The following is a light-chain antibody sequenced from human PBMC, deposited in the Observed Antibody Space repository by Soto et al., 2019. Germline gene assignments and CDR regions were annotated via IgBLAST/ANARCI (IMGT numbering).Light chain of an antibody. CDR3: QQRSNWPRT. CDR2: DAS. V-gene: IGKV3-11*01. CDR1: QSVSSY. Sequence: EIVLTQSPATLSLSPGKRATLSCRASQSVSSYLAWYQQKPGQAPRLLIYDASNRATGIPARFSGSGSGTDFTLTISSLEPEDFAVYYWQQRSNWPRTFGQGTKVEIK. J-gene: IGKJ1*01.